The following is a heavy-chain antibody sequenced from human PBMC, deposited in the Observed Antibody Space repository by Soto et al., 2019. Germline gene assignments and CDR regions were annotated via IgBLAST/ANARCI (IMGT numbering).Heavy chain of an antibody. D-gene: IGHD4-4*01. J-gene: IGHJ6*02. CDR2: ISSSSSYI. Sequence: GSLRLSCAASGFTFSSYSMNWVRQAPGKGLEWVSSISSSSSYIYYADSVKGRFTISRDNAKNSLYLQMNSLRAEDTAVYYCAREATDPPYYYYYGMDVWGQGTTVTVSS. CDR1: GFTFSSYS. V-gene: IGHV3-21*01. CDR3: AREATDPPYYYYYGMDV.